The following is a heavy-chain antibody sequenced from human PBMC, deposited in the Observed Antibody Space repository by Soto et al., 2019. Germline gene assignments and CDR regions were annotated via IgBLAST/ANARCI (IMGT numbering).Heavy chain of an antibody. D-gene: IGHD3-22*01. CDR2: IWNDGSNK. CDR1: GFTFSSYG. V-gene: IGHV3-33*01. CDR3: ARDHSPDYYDSSGYPIDY. J-gene: IGHJ4*02. Sequence: QVQLVESGGGVVQPGRSLRLSCAASGFTFSSYGMHWVRQAPGKGLEWGAVIWNDGSNKYYADSVKGRFTISRDNSKNTLYLQMNSLRAEDTAVYYCARDHSPDYYDSSGYPIDYWGQGTLVTVSS.